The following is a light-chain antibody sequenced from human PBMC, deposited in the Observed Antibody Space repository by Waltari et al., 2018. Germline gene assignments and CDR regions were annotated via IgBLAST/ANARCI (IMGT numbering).Light chain of an antibody. CDR1: SSDAGSYNL. J-gene: IGLJ2*01. CDR3: CSYASSGTGV. CDR2: EVS. V-gene: IGLV2-23*02. Sequence: QSALTQPASVSGSPGQSITISCTGTSSDAGSYNLVTWYQQYPGKAPKLMIYEVSKRPSGVSNRFSGSKSGNTASLTISGLQAEDEADYYCCSYASSGTGVFGGGTKVTVL.